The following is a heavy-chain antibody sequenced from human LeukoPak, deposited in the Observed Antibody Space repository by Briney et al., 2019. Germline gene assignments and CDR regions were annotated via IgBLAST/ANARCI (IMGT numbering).Heavy chain of an antibody. Sequence: PSETLSLTCTVSGGSISSYYWSWIRQPPGKGLEWIGYIYYSGSTNYNPSLKSRVTISVDTSKNQFSLKLSSVTAADTAVYYCARTLKYYYGSGSYYGFDYWGQGTLVTVSS. V-gene: IGHV4-59*12. D-gene: IGHD3-10*01. CDR1: GGSISSYY. J-gene: IGHJ4*02. CDR3: ARTLKYYYGSGSYYGFDY. CDR2: IYYSGST.